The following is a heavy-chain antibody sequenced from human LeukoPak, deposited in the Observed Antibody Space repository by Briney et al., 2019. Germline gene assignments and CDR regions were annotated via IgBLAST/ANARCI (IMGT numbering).Heavy chain of an antibody. CDR2: VKSKTDGGTT. CDR3: TTVAS. CDR1: GFSFSDAW. J-gene: IGHJ4*02. V-gene: IGHV3-15*01. Sequence: GGSLRLSCVASGFSFSDAWMSWVRQAPGKGLEWVGRVKSKTDGGTTDYATPVRGRSTISRDDSKKTLYLQMNSLKTEDTAVYYCTTVASWGQGTLVTVSS.